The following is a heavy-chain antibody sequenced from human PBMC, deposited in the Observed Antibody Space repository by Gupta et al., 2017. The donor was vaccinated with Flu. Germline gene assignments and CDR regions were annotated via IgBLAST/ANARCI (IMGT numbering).Heavy chain of an antibody. J-gene: IGHJ4*02. CDR1: GFTFRVSE. V-gene: IGHV3-48*03. CDR3: ARGHWDS. Sequence: EVQLVESGGGLVQPGGSLRLSCVASGFTFRVSEMNWVRLAPGTGLEWVSYISRTSITYYTDSVKGRFTISRDNAKNSVYLQMNSLRAEDTAFYYCARGHWDSWGQGTLVTVSS. CDR2: ISRTSIT.